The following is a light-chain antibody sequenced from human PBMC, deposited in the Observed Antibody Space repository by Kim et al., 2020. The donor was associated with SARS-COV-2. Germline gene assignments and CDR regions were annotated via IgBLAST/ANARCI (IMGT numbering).Light chain of an antibody. CDR1: KLGDKY. CDR2: QDG. CDR3: QAWDSSTVV. V-gene: IGLV3-1*01. Sequence: SGSPGQTASITCSGDKLGDKYACWYQQKPGQSPVLVIYQDGKRPSGIPERFSGSNSGNTATLTISGTQAMDEADYYCQAWDSSTVVFGGGTQLTVL. J-gene: IGLJ2*01.